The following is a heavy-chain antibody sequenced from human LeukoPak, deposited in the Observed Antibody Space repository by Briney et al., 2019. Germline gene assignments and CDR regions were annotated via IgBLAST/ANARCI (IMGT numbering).Heavy chain of an antibody. CDR1: GFTFDDYG. V-gene: IGHV3-20*04. Sequence: GGSLRLSCAASGFTFDDYGMSWVRQAPGKGLDWVSGINWNGGSTGYADSVKGRFTISRDNAKNSLYLQMNSLRAEDTALYYCARKSGLHKRYYFDYWGQGTLVTVSS. J-gene: IGHJ4*02. CDR2: INWNGGST. CDR3: ARKSGLHKRYYFDY. D-gene: IGHD2-21*02.